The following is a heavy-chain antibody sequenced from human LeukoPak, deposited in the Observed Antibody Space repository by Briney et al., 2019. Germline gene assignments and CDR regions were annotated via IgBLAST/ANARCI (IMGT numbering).Heavy chain of an antibody. J-gene: IGHJ4*02. D-gene: IGHD6-19*01. CDR3: ARDFYSSGWSTGD. CDR1: GYTFTGYY. V-gene: IGHV1-2*04. Sequence: ASVKVSCKASGYTFTGYYMHWVRQAPGQGLEWMGWINPNSGGTNYAQKFQGWVTMTRDTSISTAYMELSRLRSDDTAVYYCARDFYSSGWSTGDWGQGTLVTVSS. CDR2: INPNSGGT.